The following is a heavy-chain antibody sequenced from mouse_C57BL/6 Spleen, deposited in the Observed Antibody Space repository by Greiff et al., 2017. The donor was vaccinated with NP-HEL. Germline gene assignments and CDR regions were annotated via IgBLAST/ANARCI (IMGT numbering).Heavy chain of an antibody. CDR2: ISSGSSTI. J-gene: IGHJ2*01. Sequence: EVQRVESGGGLVKPGGSLKLSCAASGFTFSDYGMHWVRQAPEKGLEWVAYISSGSSTIYYADTVKGRSTISRDNAKNTLFLQMTSLRSEDTAMYYCARWGLTGVDYWGQGTTLTVSS. V-gene: IGHV5-17*01. CDR3: ARWGLTGVDY. CDR1: GFTFSDYG. D-gene: IGHD4-1*01.